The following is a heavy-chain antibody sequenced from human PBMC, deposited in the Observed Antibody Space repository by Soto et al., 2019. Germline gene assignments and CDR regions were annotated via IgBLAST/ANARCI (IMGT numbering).Heavy chain of an antibody. D-gene: IGHD3-10*01. CDR3: AKIEGFGEFYYYYYGMDV. CDR1: GFTFSSYA. V-gene: IGHV3-23*01. CDR2: ISGSGGST. J-gene: IGHJ6*02. Sequence: EVQLLESGGGLVQPGGSLRLSCAASGFTFSSYAMSWVRQAPGKGLEWVSAISGSGGSTYYADSVKGRFTISRDNSKNTLYLQMNSLRAEDTAVYYCAKIEGFGEFYYYYYGMDVWGQGTTVTVSS.